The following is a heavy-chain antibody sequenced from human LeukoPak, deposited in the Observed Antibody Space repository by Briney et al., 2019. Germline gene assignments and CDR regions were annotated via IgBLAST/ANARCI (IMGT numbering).Heavy chain of an antibody. D-gene: IGHD1-26*01. V-gene: IGHV4-34*01. Sequence: ASETLSLTCAVYGGSFSGYYWSWIRQPSGKGLEWIGEINHSGSTNYNPSLKSRVTISVDTSKNQFSLKLSSVTAADTAVYYCARAGNSGSYYAHYYFDYWGQGTLVTVSS. CDR3: ARAGNSGSYYAHYYFDY. CDR2: INHSGST. J-gene: IGHJ4*02. CDR1: GGSFSGYY.